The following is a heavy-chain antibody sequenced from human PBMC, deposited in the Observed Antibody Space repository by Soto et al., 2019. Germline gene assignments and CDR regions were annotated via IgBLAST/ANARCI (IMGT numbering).Heavy chain of an antibody. D-gene: IGHD3-10*01. CDR1: GYTFSSYG. Sequence: XSVKVSCKASGYTFSSYGIGLVRQAPGQGLECMGWISVHNGDTNYSQKFQGRVTMTTDQSTSTAFMELRSLRSDDTALYYCTVGVRFYGPDSLDLWGQGTMVTVSS. J-gene: IGHJ3*01. V-gene: IGHV1-18*01. CDR3: TVGVRFYGPDSLDL. CDR2: ISVHNGDT.